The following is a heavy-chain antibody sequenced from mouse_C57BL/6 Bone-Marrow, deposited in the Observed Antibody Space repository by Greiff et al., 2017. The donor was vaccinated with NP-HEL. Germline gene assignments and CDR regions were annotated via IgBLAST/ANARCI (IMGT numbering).Heavy chain of an antibody. CDR3: ARGDYYYGSSYWYFDV. CDR1: GYAFTNYL. J-gene: IGHJ1*03. Sequence: QVQLQQSGAELVRPGTSVKVSCKASGYAFTNYLIVWVKQRPGQGLEWIGVINPGSGGTNYNEKFKGKATLTADKSSSTAYMQLSSLTSEDSAVYFCARGDYYYGSSYWYFDVWGTGTTVTVSS. V-gene: IGHV1-54*01. D-gene: IGHD1-1*01. CDR2: INPGSGGT.